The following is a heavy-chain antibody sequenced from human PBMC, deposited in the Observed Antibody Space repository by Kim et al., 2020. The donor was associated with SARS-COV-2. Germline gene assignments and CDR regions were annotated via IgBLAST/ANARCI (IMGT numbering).Heavy chain of an antibody. J-gene: IGHJ4*02. CDR3: ATDRPY. V-gene: IGHV3-48*02. CDR1: GFTFSSSN. Sequence: GGSLRLSCEASGFTFSSSNMNWVRQAPGKGLEWISYISSTGSSTIYYADSVKGRFTISSDTAKNSLYLQMNSMRDEDTAVYYCATDRPYWGQGSLVPVSS. CDR2: ISSTGSSTI.